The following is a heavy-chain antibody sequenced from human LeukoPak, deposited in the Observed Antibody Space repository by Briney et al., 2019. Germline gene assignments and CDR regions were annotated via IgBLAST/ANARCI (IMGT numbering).Heavy chain of an antibody. CDR2: IYPGDSDT. J-gene: IGHJ4*02. Sequence: GESLKISCKSSGYSFTTYWIDWVRQMPGKGLEWMGIIYPGDSDTRYSPSFQGQVTISADKSISTAYLQWSSLKASDTAMYYCARHSGSYYNGHFDYWGQGTLVTVSS. CDR3: ARHSGSYYNGHFDY. D-gene: IGHD3-10*01. V-gene: IGHV5-51*01. CDR1: GYSFTTYW.